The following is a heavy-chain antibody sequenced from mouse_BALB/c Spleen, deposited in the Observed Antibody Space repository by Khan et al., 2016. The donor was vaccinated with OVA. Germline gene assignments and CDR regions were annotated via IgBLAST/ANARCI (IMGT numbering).Heavy chain of an antibody. D-gene: IGHD2-14*01. CDR2: INPSNGRT. CDR1: GYTFTSYW. V-gene: IGHV1S81*02. CDR3: SRVPFYRYYEGYYVMDY. J-gene: IGHJ4*01. Sequence: QVQLQQPGAELVKPGASVKLSCKASGYTFTSYWMHWVKQRPGQGLEWIGEINPSNGRTNYNEKFKSKATLTVDKSSSTAYMQLSGLTSDDSAVYYCSRVPFYRYYEGYYVMDYWGQGTSVTVSS.